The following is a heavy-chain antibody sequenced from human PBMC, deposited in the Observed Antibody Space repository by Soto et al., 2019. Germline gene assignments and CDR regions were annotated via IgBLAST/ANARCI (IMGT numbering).Heavy chain of an antibody. CDR3: AGETYYYGAGYCMVV. Sequence: QVQLVQPGAEVKKPGASVKVSCKASGYTFTSYHMQWVRQSPGQGLEWMGIINPSGGSTSYAQKFQGRVTMTSDTSTSKVYMELSSLRSEDTAVYYCAGETYYYGAGYCMVVWVQWTTVTVSS. D-gene: IGHD3-10*01. CDR2: INPSGGST. J-gene: IGHJ6*02. CDR1: GYTFTSYH. V-gene: IGHV1-46*01.